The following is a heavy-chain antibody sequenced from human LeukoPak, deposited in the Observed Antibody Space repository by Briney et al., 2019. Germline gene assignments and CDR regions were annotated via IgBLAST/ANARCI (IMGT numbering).Heavy chain of an antibody. Sequence: HPGGSLRLSCAASGFTFSNYWMSWVRQAPGKGLEWVANIKQDGSEKYYVDSVKGRFTISRDNAKNSLYLQMNSLRAEDTAVYYCARDSMALRYFDWLLTFDYWGQGTLVTVSS. CDR2: IKQDGSEK. J-gene: IGHJ4*02. D-gene: IGHD3-9*01. V-gene: IGHV3-7*01. CDR1: GFTFSNYW. CDR3: ARDSMALRYFDWLLTFDY.